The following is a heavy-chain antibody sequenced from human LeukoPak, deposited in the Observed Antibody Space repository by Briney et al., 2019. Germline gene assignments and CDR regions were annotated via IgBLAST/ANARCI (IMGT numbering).Heavy chain of an antibody. CDR2: ISGSGGST. CDR1: GFTFSSYS. J-gene: IGHJ4*02. V-gene: IGHV3-23*01. CDR3: AKTSRYSSGRYAPGY. D-gene: IGHD6-19*01. Sequence: PGGSLRLSCAASGFTFSSYSMSWVRQAPGKGLEWVSAISGSGGSTYYADSVKGRFTISRNNSKNTLYLQMNSLIAEDTAVYYWAKTSRYSSGRYAPGYWGQGTLVTVSS.